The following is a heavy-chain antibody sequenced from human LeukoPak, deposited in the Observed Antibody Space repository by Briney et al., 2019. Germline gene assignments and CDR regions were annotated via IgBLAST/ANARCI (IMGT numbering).Heavy chain of an antibody. J-gene: IGHJ5*02. CDR3: ARHSSNWFDP. Sequence: ASVKVSCTASGYTFTGNHMHWVRQAPGQGLEWMGWIHPNNGETNYAQKFRGRVTMTTDTSVTAAYMELSGLTSDDTAMYYCARHSSNWFDPSGQRTLVTVSS. CDR1: GYTFTGNH. CDR2: IHPNNGET. V-gene: IGHV1-2*02.